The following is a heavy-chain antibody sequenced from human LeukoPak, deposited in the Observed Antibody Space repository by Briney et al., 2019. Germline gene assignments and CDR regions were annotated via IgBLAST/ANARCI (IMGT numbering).Heavy chain of an antibody. J-gene: IGHJ3*02. CDR2: ISIISSYI. CDR1: GFTFSSYS. D-gene: IGHD3-16*02. Sequence: GGSLRLSCAASGFTFSSYSMNWVRQAPGKGLEWVSSISIISSYIYYADSVKGRFTISRDNAKNSLYLQMSSLRAEDTAVYYCAREEDYDYVWGSYRPDAFDIWGQGTMVTVSS. V-gene: IGHV3-21*01. CDR3: AREEDYDYVWGSYRPDAFDI.